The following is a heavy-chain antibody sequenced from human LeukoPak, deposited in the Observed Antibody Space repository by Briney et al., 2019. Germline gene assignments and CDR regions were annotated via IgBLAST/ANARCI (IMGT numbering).Heavy chain of an antibody. Sequence: GASVKVSCKASGYTFTSYDINWVRQATGQGLEWMGGIIPIFGTANYAQKFQGRVTITADKSTSTAYMELSSLRSEDTAVYYCAIRPTTVTTFYFDYWGQGTLVTVSS. V-gene: IGHV1-69*06. CDR3: AIRPTTVTTFYFDY. J-gene: IGHJ4*02. CDR2: IIPIFGTA. D-gene: IGHD4-17*01. CDR1: GYTFTSYD.